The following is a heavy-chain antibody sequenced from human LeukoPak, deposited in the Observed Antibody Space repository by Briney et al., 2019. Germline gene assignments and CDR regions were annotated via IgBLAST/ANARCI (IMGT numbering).Heavy chain of an antibody. J-gene: IGHJ6*03. Sequence: ASVKVSCKASGYIFTSYGISWVRQAPGQGLEWMGWITTYNGDTNYAQKFQGRVTMTTDTSTSTAYIELRSLRSDDTALYYCARRTRITVAGTGYYYYYMDVWGKGTTVTISS. CDR1: GYIFTSYG. D-gene: IGHD6-19*01. V-gene: IGHV1-18*01. CDR3: ARRTRITVAGTGYYYYYMDV. CDR2: ITTYNGDT.